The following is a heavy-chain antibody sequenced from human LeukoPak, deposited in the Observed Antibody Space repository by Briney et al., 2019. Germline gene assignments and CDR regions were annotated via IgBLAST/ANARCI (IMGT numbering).Heavy chain of an antibody. J-gene: IGHJ4*02. D-gene: IGHD6-13*01. CDR1: GGSISSSSYY. Sequence: SETLSLTCTVSGGSISSSSYYWGWIRQPPGKGLEWIGSIYYSGSTYYNPSLKSRVTISVDTSKNQFSLKLSSVTAADTAVYYCARHLSSSWYLFGYYFDYWGQGTLATVSS. CDR2: IYYSGST. V-gene: IGHV4-39*01. CDR3: ARHLSSSWYLFGYYFDY.